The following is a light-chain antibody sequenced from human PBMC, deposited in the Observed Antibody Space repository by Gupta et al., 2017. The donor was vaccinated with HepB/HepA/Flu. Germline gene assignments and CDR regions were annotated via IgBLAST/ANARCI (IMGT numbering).Light chain of an antibody. J-gene: IGKJ2*01. CDR1: QSVNSRD. V-gene: IGKV3-20*01. CDR3: QLYSSSPPRYT. Sequence: EIVLTLSPGTLSLSPGERATLSCRVGQSVNSRDLAWYQQRRGQAPRVLIYAAYSRPTGIPDRFSGSGSGTDFALTISTLEPEDFAVYYCQLYSSSPPRYTFGQGTNLEI. CDR2: AAY.